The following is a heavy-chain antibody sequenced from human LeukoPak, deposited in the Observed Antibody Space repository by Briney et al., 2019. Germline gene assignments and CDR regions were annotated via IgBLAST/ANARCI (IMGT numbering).Heavy chain of an antibody. CDR2: IIPIFGGT. V-gene: IGHV1-69*01. CDR3: ARVITIGQPPYYYYMGV. CDR1: GGTFRTYG. D-gene: IGHD3-10*01. J-gene: IGHJ6*03. Sequence: SVRVSCEASGGTFRTYGVSWVRQAPGQGLEWMGGIIPIFGGTSYAQKFQDRVTITADESTTVAYMDLSSLRFEDTAVYYCARVITIGQPPYYYYMGVWGKGTTVTVSS.